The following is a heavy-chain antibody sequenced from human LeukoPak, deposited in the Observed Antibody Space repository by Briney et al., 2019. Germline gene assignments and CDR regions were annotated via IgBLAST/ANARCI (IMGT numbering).Heavy chain of an antibody. CDR1: GFTFSSYE. D-gene: IGHD4-17*01. CDR3: ARDGDSRYYFDY. J-gene: IGHJ4*02. Sequence: GGSLRLSCAASGFTFSSYEMNWVRQAPGKGLEWVSYISSSGSTIYYADSVKGRFTISRDNAKNSLYLQMNSLRAEDTAVCYCARDGDSRYYFDYWGQGTLVTVSS. V-gene: IGHV3-48*03. CDR2: ISSSGSTI.